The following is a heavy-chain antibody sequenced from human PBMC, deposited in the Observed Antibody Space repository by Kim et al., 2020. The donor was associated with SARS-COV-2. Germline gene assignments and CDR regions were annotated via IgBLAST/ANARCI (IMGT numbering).Heavy chain of an antibody. Sequence: LKSRVTISVDTSKNQFSLKLSSVTAADTAVYYCARVGRRNTMVRGVSWFDPWGQGTLVTVSS. J-gene: IGHJ5*02. CDR3: ARVGRRNTMVRGVSWFDP. D-gene: IGHD3-10*01. V-gene: IGHV4-34*01.